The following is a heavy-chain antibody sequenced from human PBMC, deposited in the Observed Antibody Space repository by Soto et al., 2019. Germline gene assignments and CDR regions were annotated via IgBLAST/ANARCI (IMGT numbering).Heavy chain of an antibody. J-gene: IGHJ4*02. CDR2: IYHSGST. Sequence: SETLSLTCAGSGGSISSGGYSWSWIRQPPGKGLEWIGYIYHSGSTYYNPSLKSRVTISVDRSKNQFSLKLSSVSAADTAVYYCATAPGRYWGQGTLVAVSS. CDR1: GGSISSGGYS. V-gene: IGHV4-30-2*01. CDR3: ATAPGRY.